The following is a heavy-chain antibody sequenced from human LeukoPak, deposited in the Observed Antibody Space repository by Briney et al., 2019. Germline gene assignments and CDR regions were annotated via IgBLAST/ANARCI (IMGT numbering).Heavy chain of an antibody. Sequence: ASVKVSCKASGYTFTSYGFSWVRQAPGQGLEWMGWINAYNGNTNYAQKLQGRVTMTTDTSTSTAYMELRSLRFDDTAVYYCARRQGTTLSFDYWGQGTLVTVTS. V-gene: IGHV1-18*01. D-gene: IGHD1-1*01. J-gene: IGHJ4*02. CDR2: INAYNGNT. CDR1: GYTFTSYG. CDR3: ARRQGTTLSFDY.